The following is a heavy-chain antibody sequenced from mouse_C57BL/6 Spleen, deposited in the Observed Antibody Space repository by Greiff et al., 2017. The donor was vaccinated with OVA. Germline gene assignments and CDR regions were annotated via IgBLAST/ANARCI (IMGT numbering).Heavy chain of an antibody. CDR1: GYTFTSYW. D-gene: IGHD2-4*01. Sequence: VQLQQPGAELVKPGASVKLSCKASGYTFTSYWMQWVKQRPGQGLEWIGEIDPSDSYTNYNQKFKGKATLTVDTSSSTAYMQLSSLTSEDSAVYYCARGGDYDVLFAYWGQGTLVTVSA. CDR3: ARGGDYDVLFAY. CDR2: IDPSDSYT. V-gene: IGHV1-50*01. J-gene: IGHJ3*01.